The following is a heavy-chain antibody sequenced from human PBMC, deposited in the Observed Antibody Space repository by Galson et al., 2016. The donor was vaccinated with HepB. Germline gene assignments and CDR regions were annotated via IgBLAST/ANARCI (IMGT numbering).Heavy chain of an antibody. J-gene: IGHJ6*02. V-gene: IGHV1-8*01. CDR1: GYTFTSYD. CDR3: ARTLVRGVFGKDV. CDR2: MNPNSGNT. D-gene: IGHD3-10*01. Sequence: SMKVSCKASGYTFTSYDLNWVRQAPGQGLECMGWMNPNSGNTGYAPKFQGRVTMTWDTSISTAYVELSSLTSEDTAVYYCARTLVRGVFGKDVWGQGTTVTVSS.